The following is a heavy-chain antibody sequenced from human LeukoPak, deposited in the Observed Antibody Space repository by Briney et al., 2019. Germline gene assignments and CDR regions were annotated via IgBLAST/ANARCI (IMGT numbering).Heavy chain of an antibody. J-gene: IGHJ4*02. Sequence: GGSLRLSCAASGFTFSSYGMHWVRQAPGKGLEWVGRIKSKTDGGTTDYAAPVKGRFTISRDDSKNTLYLQMNSLKTEDTAVYYCTTDATTMVRGVISGWGQGTLVTVSS. D-gene: IGHD3-10*01. CDR2: IKSKTDGGTT. CDR3: TTDATTMVRGVISG. V-gene: IGHV3-15*01. CDR1: GFTFSSYG.